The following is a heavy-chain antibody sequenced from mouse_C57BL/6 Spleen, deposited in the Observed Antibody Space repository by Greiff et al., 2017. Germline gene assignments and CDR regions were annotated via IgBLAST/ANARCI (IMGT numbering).Heavy chain of an antibody. Sequence: VQLKESGPELVKPGASVKISCKASGYSFTDYNMNWVKQSNGKSLEWIGVINPNYGTTSYNQKFKGKATLTVDQSSSTAYMQLNSLTSEDSAVYYCAREGGSNYAWFAYWGQGTLVTVSA. CDR2: INPNYGTT. CDR3: AREGGSNYAWFAY. J-gene: IGHJ3*01. V-gene: IGHV1-39*01. CDR1: GYSFTDYN. D-gene: IGHD2-5*01.